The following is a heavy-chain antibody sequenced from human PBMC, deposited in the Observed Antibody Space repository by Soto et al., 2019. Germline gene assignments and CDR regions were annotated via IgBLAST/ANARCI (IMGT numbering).Heavy chain of an antibody. J-gene: IGHJ4*02. CDR2: IDGSSDYT. D-gene: IGHD2-8*01. V-gene: IGHV3-11*06. CDR1: GFLFTDYY. CDR3: ARDLRFSSTNYFDF. Sequence: GGSLRLSCTASGFLFTDYYMSWIRQPPGKGLEWLAYIDGSSDYTNSADSVKGRFTISRDNAKNSVFLQMNNLRADDTAVYYFARDLRFSSTNYFDFWGRGTLVTVSS.